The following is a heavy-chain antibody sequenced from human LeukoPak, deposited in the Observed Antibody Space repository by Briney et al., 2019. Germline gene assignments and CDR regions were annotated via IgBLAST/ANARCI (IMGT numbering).Heavy chain of an antibody. Sequence: SSENLSRNSTVSGYSISSGYFCGWVPQPPGKELEWISSMYHSGSTSYNPSLKSRATISLDTSKNQFSLKLSSVTAADTAVYYCARDYGGPKHEAFDIWGQGTTVTVSS. CDR3: ARDYGGPKHEAFDI. D-gene: IGHD4-23*01. CDR2: MYHSGST. CDR1: GYSISSGYF. V-gene: IGHV4-38-2*02. J-gene: IGHJ3*02.